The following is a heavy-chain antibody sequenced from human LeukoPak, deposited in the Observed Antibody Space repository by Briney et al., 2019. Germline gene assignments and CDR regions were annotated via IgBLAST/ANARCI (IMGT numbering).Heavy chain of an antibody. Sequence: GGSLRLSCAASGFTFYTYGMHWVRQAPGKGLEYVSGIGPDGGTTYYANSVKGRFTISRDNSKYMLYLQLGSLTADDMAVYYCARGAQLTDYWGQGTLVTVSS. CDR3: ARGAQLTDY. J-gene: IGHJ4*02. CDR2: IGPDGGTT. D-gene: IGHD6-13*01. V-gene: IGHV3-64*01. CDR1: GFTFYTYG.